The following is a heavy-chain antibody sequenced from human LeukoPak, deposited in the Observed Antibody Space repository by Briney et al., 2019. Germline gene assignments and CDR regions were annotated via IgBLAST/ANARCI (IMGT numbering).Heavy chain of an antibody. CDR1: GFTFSSYA. Sequence: GRSLRLSCAASGFTFSSYAMHWVRQAPGKGLEWVAVISYDGSNKYYADSVKGRFTISRDNSKNTLYLQMNSLRAEDTAVYYCARDWEEAMATIPIDAFDIWGQGTMVTVSS. V-gene: IGHV3-30-3*01. D-gene: IGHD5-24*01. CDR3: ARDWEEAMATIPIDAFDI. CDR2: ISYDGSNK. J-gene: IGHJ3*02.